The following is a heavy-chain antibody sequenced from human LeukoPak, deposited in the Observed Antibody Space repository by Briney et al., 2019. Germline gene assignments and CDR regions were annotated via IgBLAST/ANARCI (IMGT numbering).Heavy chain of an antibody. D-gene: IGHD2-2*01. CDR3: ASSTLVPAAFDY. Sequence: SQTLSLTCAVSGGSISSGGYSWSWIRQPPGKGLEWIGYIYHSGSTYYNPSPKSRVTISVDRSKNQFPLKLSSVTAADTAVYYCASSTLVPAAFDYWGQGTLVTVSS. CDR1: GGSISSGGYS. V-gene: IGHV4-30-2*01. CDR2: IYHSGST. J-gene: IGHJ4*02.